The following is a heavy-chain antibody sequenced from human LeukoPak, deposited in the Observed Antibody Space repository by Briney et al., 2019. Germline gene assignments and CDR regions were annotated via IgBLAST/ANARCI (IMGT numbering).Heavy chain of an antibody. Sequence: SETLSLTXAVYGGSFSGYYWSWIRQSPGKGLEWLGEINHSGSTNYNPSLKSRVTISVDTSKNQFSLKLSSVTAADTAVYYCARLHPLRRGHYYYYMDVWGKGTTVTVSS. D-gene: IGHD4-17*01. CDR1: GGSFSGYY. J-gene: IGHJ6*03. CDR2: INHSGST. CDR3: ARLHPLRRGHYYYYMDV. V-gene: IGHV4-34*01.